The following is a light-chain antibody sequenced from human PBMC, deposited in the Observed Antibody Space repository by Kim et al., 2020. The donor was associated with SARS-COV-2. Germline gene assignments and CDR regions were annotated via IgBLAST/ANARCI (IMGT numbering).Light chain of an antibody. CDR3: QQYDSIPQYT. Sequence: ASVEDRVTLKCRASHDIRNYLNWYQHKPGKAPKVLIYDASNLEGGVPSRFSGNGSGTHFTLTINDLQPDDFATYFCQQYDSIPQYTFGQGTKLEI. J-gene: IGKJ2*01. CDR2: DAS. CDR1: HDIRNY. V-gene: IGKV1-33*01.